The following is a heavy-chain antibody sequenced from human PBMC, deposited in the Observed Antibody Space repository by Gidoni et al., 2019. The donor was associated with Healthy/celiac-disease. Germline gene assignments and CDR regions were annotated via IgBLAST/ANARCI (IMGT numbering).Heavy chain of an antibody. CDR2: ISSSGSTI. CDR3: ARYNYYGSGSLYFDP. D-gene: IGHD3-10*01. Sequence: EVQLVESGGGLLQPGGSLSLSCAASGFTFSRYEMNWVRQAPGKGLEWVSYISSSGSTIYYADSVKGRFTSSRDNAKNSLYLQMNSLRAEDTAVYYCARYNYYGSGSLYFDPWGQGTLVTVSS. V-gene: IGHV3-48*03. CDR1: GFTFSRYE. J-gene: IGHJ5*02.